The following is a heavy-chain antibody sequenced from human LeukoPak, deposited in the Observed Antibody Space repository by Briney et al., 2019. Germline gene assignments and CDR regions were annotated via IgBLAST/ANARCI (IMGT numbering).Heavy chain of an antibody. Sequence: ASETLSLTCAVYGGSFSGYYWSWIRQPPGKGLEWIGEINHSGSTNYNPSLKSRVTISVDTSKNQFSLKLSSVTAADTAVYYCARGHTAMVIWGQGTLVTVSS. V-gene: IGHV4-34*01. CDR2: INHSGST. D-gene: IGHD5-18*01. J-gene: IGHJ4*02. CDR3: ARGHTAMVI. CDR1: GGSFSGYY.